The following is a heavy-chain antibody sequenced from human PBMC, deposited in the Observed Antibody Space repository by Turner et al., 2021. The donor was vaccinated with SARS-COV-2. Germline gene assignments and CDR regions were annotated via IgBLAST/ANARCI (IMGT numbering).Heavy chain of an antibody. CDR3: ARRQLGWGLIDY. V-gene: IGHV1-2*02. Sequence: QVQLLQSGAEVKKPGTSVKASCKASGYTFTGYYIHWVRQAPVQGLECMGWINPNSGGTSYAQKFQGRVTMNRDTSISTAYMELSRLRSDDTAVYYCARRQLGWGLIDYWGQGTLVTVSS. J-gene: IGHJ4*02. CDR2: INPNSGGT. D-gene: IGHD2-21*01. CDR1: GYTFTGYY.